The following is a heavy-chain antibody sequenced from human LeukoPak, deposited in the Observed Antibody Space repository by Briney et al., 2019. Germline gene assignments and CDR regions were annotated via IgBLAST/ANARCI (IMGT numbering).Heavy chain of an antibody. CDR2: INSDGSST. D-gene: IGHD5-24*01. J-gene: IGHJ4*02. V-gene: IGHV3-74*01. Sequence: GGSLRLSCAASGFTFSSYWMDWVRQAPGKGLVWVSRINSDGSSTSYADSVKGRFTISRDNAKNTLSLQMNSLGAEDTAVYYCARAGYRDAYNLWGQGTLVTVSS. CDR3: ARAGYRDAYNL. CDR1: GFTFSSYW.